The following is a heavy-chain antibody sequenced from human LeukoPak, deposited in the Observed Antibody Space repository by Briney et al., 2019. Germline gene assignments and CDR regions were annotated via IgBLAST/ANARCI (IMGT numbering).Heavy chain of an antibody. J-gene: IGHJ6*02. V-gene: IGHV4-34*01. CDR3: ARGNRSTARIKHHYYYGMDV. CDR2: INHSGST. D-gene: IGHD5-18*01. Sequence: SETLSLTCAVYGGSFSGYYWSWIRQPPGKGLEWIGEINHSGSTNYNPSLKSRVTISVDTSKNQFSLKLSSVTAADTAVYYCARGNRSTARIKHHYYYGMDVWGQGTTVTVSS. CDR1: GGSFSGYY.